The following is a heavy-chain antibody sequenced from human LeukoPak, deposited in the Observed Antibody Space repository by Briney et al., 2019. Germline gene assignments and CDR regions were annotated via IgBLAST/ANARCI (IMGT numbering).Heavy chain of an antibody. J-gene: IGHJ6*02. CDR1: GYTFTGYY. CDR2: INPNSGGT. D-gene: IGHD2-2*01. V-gene: IGHV1-2*02. CDR3: ATKGGYCSSTSCYAEHYYYGMDV. Sequence: ASVKVSCKASGYTFTGYYMHWVRQAPGQGLEWMGCINPNSGGTNYAQKFQGRVTMTRDTSISTAYMELSRLRSDDTAVYYCATKGGYCSSTSCYAEHYYYGMDVWGQGTTVTVSS.